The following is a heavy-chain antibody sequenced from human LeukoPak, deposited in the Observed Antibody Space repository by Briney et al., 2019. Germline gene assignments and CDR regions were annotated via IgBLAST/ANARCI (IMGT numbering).Heavy chain of an antibody. CDR3: ARGGKNSGWSFYYYYGMDV. CDR2: INPSGGST. CDR1: GYTFTSYY. V-gene: IGHV1-46*01. J-gene: IGHJ6*02. D-gene: IGHD6-19*01. Sequence: ASVKVSCKASGYTFTSYYIHWVRQAPGQGLEWMGIINPSGGSTSYAQKFQGRVTMTRNTSISTAYMELSSLRSEDTAVYYCARGGKNSGWSFYYYYGMDVWGQGTTVTVSS.